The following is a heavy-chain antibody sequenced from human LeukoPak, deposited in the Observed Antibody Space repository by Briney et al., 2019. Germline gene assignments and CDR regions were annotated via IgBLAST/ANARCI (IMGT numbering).Heavy chain of an antibody. V-gene: IGHV3-30*18. D-gene: IGHD3-22*01. CDR1: GFTFSSYG. CDR2: ISYDGSNK. CDR3: AKATDYYDSSGGDDAFDI. J-gene: IGHJ3*02. Sequence: PGGSLRLSCAASGFTFSSYGMHWVRQAPGKGLEWVAVISYDGSNKYYADSVKGRFTISRDNSKNTLYLQMNSLRAEDTAVYYCAKATDYYDSSGGDDAFDIWGQGTMVTVSS.